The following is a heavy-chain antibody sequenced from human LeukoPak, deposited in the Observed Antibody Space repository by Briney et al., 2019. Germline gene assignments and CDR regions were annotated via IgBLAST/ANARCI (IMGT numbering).Heavy chain of an antibody. CDR3: ARDSEEWELLFGY. D-gene: IGHD1-26*01. Sequence: PGGSLRLSCAASGFTFSNAWMTWVRQSAGRGLEWVGRISSDGSSTTYADSVKGRFTISRDNAKNTLYLQMNSLRAEDTAVYYCARDSEEWELLFGYWGQGTLVTVSS. J-gene: IGHJ4*02. V-gene: IGHV3-74*01. CDR2: ISSDGSST. CDR1: GFTFSNAW.